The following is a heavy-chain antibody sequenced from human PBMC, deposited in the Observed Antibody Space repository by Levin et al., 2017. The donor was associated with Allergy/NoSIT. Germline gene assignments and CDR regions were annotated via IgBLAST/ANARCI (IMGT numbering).Heavy chain of an antibody. Sequence: LRLSCTVSGVSIKSGGYYWSWIRQPAGKGLEWIGRIDASGSTNYNPSLKSRVTISVDMTKNQFSLSLSSVTAADTAVYYCASQSSSWYSDFDYWGQGTLVTVSS. CDR2: IDASGST. J-gene: IGHJ4*02. V-gene: IGHV4-61*02. CDR3: ASQSSSWYSDFDY. D-gene: IGHD2-15*01. CDR1: GVSIKSGGYY.